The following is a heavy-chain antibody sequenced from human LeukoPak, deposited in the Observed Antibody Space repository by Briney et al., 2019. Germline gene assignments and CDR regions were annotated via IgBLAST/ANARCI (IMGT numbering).Heavy chain of an antibody. CDR1: GFTFSSHW. CDR3: AGTWSLYDAFDI. CDR2: INQDGSKK. Sequence: PGGSLRLSCAASGFTFSSHWMSWVRQAPGKGLEWVANINQDGSKKYSVDSVKGRFTISRDNAKNSLYLQMNSLRAEDTAVYYCAGTWSLYDAFDIWGQGTMVTVSS. V-gene: IGHV3-7*01. J-gene: IGHJ3*02. D-gene: IGHD6-13*01.